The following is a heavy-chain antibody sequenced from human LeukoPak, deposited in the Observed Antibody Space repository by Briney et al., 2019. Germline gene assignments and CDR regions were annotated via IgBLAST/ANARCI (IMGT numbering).Heavy chain of an antibody. V-gene: IGHV3-21*01. J-gene: IGHJ6*02. CDR1: GFTFSRNG. CDR3: ARSLTVLLWFGEYRGMDV. Sequence: GGSLRLSCTTSGFTFSRNGMHWVRQAPGKGLEWVSSISSSSSYIYYADSVKGRFTISRDNAKNSLYLQMNSLRAEDTAVYYCARSLTVLLWFGEYRGMDVWGQGTTVTVSS. D-gene: IGHD3-10*01. CDR2: ISSSSSYI.